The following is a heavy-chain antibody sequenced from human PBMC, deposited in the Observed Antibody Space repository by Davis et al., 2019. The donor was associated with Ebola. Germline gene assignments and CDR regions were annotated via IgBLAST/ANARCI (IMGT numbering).Heavy chain of an antibody. Sequence: GESLKISCAASGFTFSSYWMHWVRQAPGKGLEWVSAISGSGGSTYYADSVKGRFTISRDNSKNTLYLQMNSLRAEDTAVYYCAKIVVVTAIPHFDYWGQGTLVTVSS. V-gene: IGHV3-23*01. D-gene: IGHD2-21*02. J-gene: IGHJ4*02. CDR1: GFTFSSYW. CDR2: ISGSGGST. CDR3: AKIVVVTAIPHFDY.